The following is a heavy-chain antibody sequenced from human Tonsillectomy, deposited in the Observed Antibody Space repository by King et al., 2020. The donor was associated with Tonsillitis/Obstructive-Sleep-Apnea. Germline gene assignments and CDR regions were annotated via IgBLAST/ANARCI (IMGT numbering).Heavy chain of an antibody. CDR1: GFTFSSYE. D-gene: IGHD2-2*01. V-gene: IGHV3-48*03. J-gene: IGHJ6*02. CDR3: ARLRYCSSTSCWSGYYYGMDV. CDR2: ISSSGSTI. Sequence: VQLVESGGGLVQPGGSLRLSCAASGFTFSSYEMNWVRQAPGKGLEWVSYISSSGSTIYYADSVKGRFTISRDNAKNSLYLQMNSLRAEDTAVYYCARLRYCSSTSCWSGYYYGMDVWGQGTTVTVSS.